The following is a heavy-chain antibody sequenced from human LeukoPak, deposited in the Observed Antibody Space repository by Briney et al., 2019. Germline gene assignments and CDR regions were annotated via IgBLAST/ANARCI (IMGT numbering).Heavy chain of an antibody. CDR3: AKDAQRGFDYSNSLEY. D-gene: IGHD4-11*01. V-gene: IGHV3-7*01. CDR1: GFTFSSYW. CDR2: INKDGSEK. J-gene: IGHJ4*02. Sequence: GGSLRLSCAASGFTFSSYWMNWVRQAPGKGLDWVANINKDGSEKYYVDSVKGRFTISRDNSKNTVSLQMNSLRDEDTAVYYCAKDAQRGFDYSNSLEYWGQGTLVTVSS.